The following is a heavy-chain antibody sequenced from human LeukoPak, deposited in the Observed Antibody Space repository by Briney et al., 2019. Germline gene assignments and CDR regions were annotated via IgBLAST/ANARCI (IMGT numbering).Heavy chain of an antibody. CDR1: GFTFSNAW. CDR2: IKSKTDGGTT. J-gene: IGHJ3*02. CDR3: TTDMIVVVTDAFDI. V-gene: IGHV3-15*01. Sequence: PGGSLRLPCAASGFTFSNAWMSWVRQAPGKGLEWVGRIKSKTDGGTTDYAAPVKGRFTISRDDSKNTLYLKMNSPKTEDTAVYYCTTDMIVVVTDAFDIWGQGTTVTVS. D-gene: IGHD3-22*01.